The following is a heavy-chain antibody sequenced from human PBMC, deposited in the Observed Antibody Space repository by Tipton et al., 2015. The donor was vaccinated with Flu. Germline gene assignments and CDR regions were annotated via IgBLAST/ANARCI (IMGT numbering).Heavy chain of an antibody. CDR2: MYISGST. CDR3: AKEGPSWYFDL. CDR1: GTSVSSFY. V-gene: IGHV4-4*07. Sequence: LRLSCSVSGTSVSSFYWSWIRQSAGKRLEWIGRMYISGSTYYNPSLKSRVTISVDTSRNQFSLKLSSVTAADTAVYYCAKEGPSWYFDLWGRGTLVTVSS. J-gene: IGHJ2*01.